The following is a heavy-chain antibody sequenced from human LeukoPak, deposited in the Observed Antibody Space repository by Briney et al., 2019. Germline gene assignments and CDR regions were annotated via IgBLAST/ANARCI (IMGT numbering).Heavy chain of an antibody. D-gene: IGHD3-9*01. CDR3: AKSAYYDILTGYYCEDY. CDR1: GFSFRSYT. J-gene: IGHJ4*02. CDR2: ITSSSSYI. Sequence: GGSLRLSCAASGFSFRSYTMKWVRQAPGKGLEWVSSITSSSSYIYYADSVKGRFTISRDNSKNTLYLQMNSLRAEDTAVYYCAKSAYYDILTGYYCEDYWGQGTLVTVSS. V-gene: IGHV3-21*04.